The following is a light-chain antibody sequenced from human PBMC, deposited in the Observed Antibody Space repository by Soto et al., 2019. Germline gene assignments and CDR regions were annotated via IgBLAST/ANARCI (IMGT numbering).Light chain of an antibody. CDR3: SSYTSSNTLEV. V-gene: IGLV2-14*01. CDR1: TSDVGGYNY. J-gene: IGLJ1*01. Sequence: QSVLTQPASVSGSLGQSVTISCTGTTSDVGGYNYVSWYQHHPLRAPKLLMFEVSYRPSGVSNRFSGSKSGNTASLTISGLQAEDEADYYCSSYTSSNTLEVFGSGTKVTVL. CDR2: EVS.